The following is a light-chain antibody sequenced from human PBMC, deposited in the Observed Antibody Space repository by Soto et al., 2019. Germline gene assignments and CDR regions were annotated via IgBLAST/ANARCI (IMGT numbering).Light chain of an antibody. J-gene: IGLJ1*01. Sequence: QSALTQPASVSGSPGQSITISCTGTSSDVGSYNLVSWYQQHPGKAPKLMIYEGTKRPSGVSNRFSGSKSGNTDSLTISGLQAEDEADYYCCSYTGSSTPLYVFGTGTKVTVL. CDR3: CSYTGSSTPLYV. V-gene: IGLV2-23*01. CDR1: SSDVGSYNL. CDR2: EGT.